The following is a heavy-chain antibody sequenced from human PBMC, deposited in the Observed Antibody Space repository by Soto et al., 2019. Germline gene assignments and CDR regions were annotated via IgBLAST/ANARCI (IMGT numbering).Heavy chain of an antibody. J-gene: IGHJ4*02. CDR1: GFSFSDHY. D-gene: IGHD6-19*01. Sequence: EVQLVESGGGLVQPGGSLTLSCAASGFSFSDHYMDWVRQAPGKGLEWVGRIRNKANSYTTDYAASVKGRFTISGDYSKSSLFLQMNSLKTEDTAVYYCTRLSDSSCWSLDNWGQGTLLTVSS. CDR2: IRNKANSYTT. CDR3: TRLSDSSCWSLDN. V-gene: IGHV3-72*01.